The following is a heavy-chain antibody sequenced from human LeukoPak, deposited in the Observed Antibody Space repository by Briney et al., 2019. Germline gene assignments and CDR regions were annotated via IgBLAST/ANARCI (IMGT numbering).Heavy chain of an antibody. CDR3: ANPPTVTSFHY. V-gene: IGHV3-74*01. Sequence: GGSLRLSCAASGLGFSDYWMHWVRQASGKGLVWVSRINNAGSSTSYADSVRGRFTISRDNSKNTLYLQMNSLRAEDTAIYYCANPPTVTSFHYWGQGTLVTVSS. J-gene: IGHJ4*02. CDR2: INNAGSST. CDR1: GLGFSDYW. D-gene: IGHD4-11*01.